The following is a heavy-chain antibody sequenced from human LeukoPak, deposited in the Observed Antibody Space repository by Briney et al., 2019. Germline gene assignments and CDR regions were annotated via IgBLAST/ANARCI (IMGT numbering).Heavy chain of an antibody. CDR2: ISSSGSTI. CDR1: GFTFSDYY. J-gene: IGHJ4*02. V-gene: IGHV3-11*01. D-gene: IGHD3-22*01. Sequence: GGSLRLSCAASGFTFSDYYMSWIRQAPGKGLEWVSYISSSGSTIYYAGSVKGRFIISRDNAKNSLYLQMNSLRAEDTAVYYCASDSSGYRAFDYWGQGTLVTVSS. CDR3: ASDSSGYRAFDY.